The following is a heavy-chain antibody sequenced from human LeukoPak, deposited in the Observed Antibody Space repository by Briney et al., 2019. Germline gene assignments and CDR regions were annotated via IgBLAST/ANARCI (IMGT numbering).Heavy chain of an antibody. J-gene: IGHJ4*02. Sequence: GGSLRLSCAASGFTFSSNGMNWVRQAPGKGLEWVSYISATGGTMYYADSEKGRFTISRDNAKNSLYLQMNSLRAEDTAVYYCARDPGYSSSWYGPADYWGQGTLVTVSS. D-gene: IGHD6-13*01. CDR3: ARDPGYSSSWYGPADY. V-gene: IGHV3-48*04. CDR2: ISATGGTM. CDR1: GFTFSSNG.